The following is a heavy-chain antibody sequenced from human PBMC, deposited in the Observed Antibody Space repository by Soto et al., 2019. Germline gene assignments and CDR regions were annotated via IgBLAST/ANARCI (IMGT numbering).Heavy chain of an antibody. CDR1: GYSFTSYW. CDR2: IYPGDSDT. D-gene: IGHD6-19*01. Sequence: GESLKISCKGSGYSFTSYWIGWVRQMPGKGLGWMGIIYPGDSDTRFSPSFQGQVTISADKSISTAYLRWSSLKASDTAMYYCARLLRDTYASIAVAGPYYFDYWGQGTLVTVSS. V-gene: IGHV5-51*01. J-gene: IGHJ4*02. CDR3: ARLLRDTYASIAVAGPYYFDY.